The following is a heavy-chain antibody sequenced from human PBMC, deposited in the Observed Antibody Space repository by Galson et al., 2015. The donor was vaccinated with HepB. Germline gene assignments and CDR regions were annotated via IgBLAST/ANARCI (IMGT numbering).Heavy chain of an antibody. J-gene: IGHJ6*02. CDR1: GYTFTGYY. Sequence: SVKVSCKASGYTFTGYYMHWVRQAPGQGLEWMGRINPNSGGTNYAQKFQGRVTMTRDTSISTAYMELSRLRSDDTAVYYCARDYGAEMATIITYYYGMDVWGQGTTVTVSS. CDR2: INPNSGGT. V-gene: IGHV1-2*06. CDR3: ARDYGAEMATIITYYYGMDV. D-gene: IGHD5-24*01.